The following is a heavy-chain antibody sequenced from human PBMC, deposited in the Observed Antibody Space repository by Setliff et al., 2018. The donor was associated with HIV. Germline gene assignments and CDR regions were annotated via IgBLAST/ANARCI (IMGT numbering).Heavy chain of an antibody. V-gene: IGHV1-69*13. CDR3: GRDGGRLAVYYDNPDYGRDV. CDR1: GGTFSSYA. CDR2: IIPIFGTA. D-gene: IGHD3-22*01. J-gene: IGHJ6*02. Sequence: GASVKVSCKASGGTFSSYAISWVRQAPGQGLEWMGGIIPIFGTANYAQKFQGRVTITADESTCTAYMELSSLRSEDTAVYYCGRDGGRLAVYYDNPDYGRDVGGQGTPVTVSS.